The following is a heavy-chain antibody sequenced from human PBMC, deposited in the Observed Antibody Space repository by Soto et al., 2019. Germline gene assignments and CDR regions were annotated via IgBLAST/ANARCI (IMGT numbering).Heavy chain of an antibody. Sequence: VQVSCKAAGFTFSSSAVQGVRQARGQRLEWIGWIVVGSGNTNYAQKFQERVTITRDTSTSTAYMELSRLRSDDTAVYYCARGGSGSYYYYYYYYGMDVWGQGTTVTVSS. CDR2: IVVGSGNT. D-gene: IGHD3-10*01. J-gene: IGHJ6*02. CDR3: ARGGSGSYYYYYYYYGMDV. CDR1: GFTFSSSA. V-gene: IGHV1-58*01.